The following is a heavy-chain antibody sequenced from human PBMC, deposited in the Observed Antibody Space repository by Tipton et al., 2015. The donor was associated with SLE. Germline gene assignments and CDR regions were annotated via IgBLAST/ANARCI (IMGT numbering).Heavy chain of an antibody. Sequence: SLRLSCAASGFTFSDYYMSWIRQAPGKGLEWVSYISDADDTIYYADSVKGRFTVSRDNARNSLYLQMNSLRVEDTAVYYCARGGFTKIFDYWGQGTLVTVSS. J-gene: IGHJ4*02. V-gene: IGHV3-11*01. CDR2: ISDADDTI. D-gene: IGHD3-22*01. CDR1: GFTFSDYY. CDR3: ARGGFTKIFDY.